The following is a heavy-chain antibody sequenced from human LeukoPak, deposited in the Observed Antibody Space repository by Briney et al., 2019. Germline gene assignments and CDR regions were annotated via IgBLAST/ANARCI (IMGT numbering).Heavy chain of an antibody. CDR1: GFTFDDYA. Sequence: GGSLRLSCAASGFTFDDYAMHWVRQAPGKGLEWVSGISWNSGSIGYADSVKGRFTISRDNSKNTLYLQMNSLRAEDTAVYYCAKAFLGGYYYYMDVWGKGTTVTVSS. D-gene: IGHD3-16*01. J-gene: IGHJ6*03. CDR2: ISWNSGSI. CDR3: AKAFLGGYYYYMDV. V-gene: IGHV3-9*01.